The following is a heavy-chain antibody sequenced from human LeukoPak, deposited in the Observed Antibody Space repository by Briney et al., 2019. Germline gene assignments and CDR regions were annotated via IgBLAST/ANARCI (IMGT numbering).Heavy chain of an antibody. CDR1: GYTFTSYD. CDR2: MNPNSGNT. Sequence: ASVNVSCKASGYTFTSYDINWVRQATGQGLEWMGWMNPNSGNTGYAQKLQGRVTMTRNTSISTAYMELSSLRSEDRAVYYCARWTWAVAGRTADYWGQGTLVTVSS. CDR3: ARWTWAVAGRTADY. D-gene: IGHD6-19*01. J-gene: IGHJ4*02. V-gene: IGHV1-8*01.